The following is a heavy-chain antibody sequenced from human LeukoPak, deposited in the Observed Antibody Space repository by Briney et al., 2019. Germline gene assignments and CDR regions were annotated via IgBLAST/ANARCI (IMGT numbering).Heavy chain of an antibody. J-gene: IGHJ5*02. CDR3: ARQSVDFWTDYDKNWFDP. Sequence: ASVKVSCKASGYTFTGYYMHWVRQAPGQGLEWMGWINPNSGGTNYAQKFQGRVTMTRDTSISTAYMELSRLRSDDTAVYYCARQSVDFWTDYDKNWFDPWGQGTLVTVSS. CDR1: GYTFTGYY. V-gene: IGHV1-2*02. D-gene: IGHD3/OR15-3a*01. CDR2: INPNSGGT.